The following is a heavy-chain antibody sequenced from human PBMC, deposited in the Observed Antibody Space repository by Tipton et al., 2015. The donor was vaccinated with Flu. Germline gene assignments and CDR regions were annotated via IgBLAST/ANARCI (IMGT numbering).Heavy chain of an antibody. V-gene: IGHV4-59*08. Sequence: GLVKPSETLSLTCTVSGGSISGYYWSWIRQTPGKGLEWIGQIHYSGRTKYNPSLKSRVTISVDTSKNHFSLRLTSVTAADTAVYYCARRDYSNYVSEPKSWFDSWGQGTLVTVSS. D-gene: IGHD4-11*01. CDR1: GGSISGYY. CDR2: IHYSGRT. CDR3: ARRDYSNYVSEPKSWFDS. J-gene: IGHJ5*01.